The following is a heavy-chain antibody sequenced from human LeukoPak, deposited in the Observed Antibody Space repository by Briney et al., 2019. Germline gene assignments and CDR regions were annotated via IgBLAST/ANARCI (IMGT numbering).Heavy chain of an antibody. Sequence: SETLSLTCTVSGGSISSGSYYWSWIRQPAGKGLKWIGRIYTSGSTNYNPSLKSRVTISVDTSKNQFSLKLSSVTAADTAVYYCARGHKYYYGMDVWGQGTTVTVSS. CDR1: GGSISSGSYY. CDR3: ARGHKYYYGMDV. CDR2: IYTSGST. D-gene: IGHD2-21*01. V-gene: IGHV4-61*02. J-gene: IGHJ6*02.